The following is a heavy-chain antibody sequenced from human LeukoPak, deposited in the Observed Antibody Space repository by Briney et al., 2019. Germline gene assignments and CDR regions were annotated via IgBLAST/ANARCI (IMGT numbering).Heavy chain of an antibody. Sequence: SATLSLTCTVSGASISTYYWSWIRQPPGKGLEWIGYIFYTGRTNYNPSLKSRVTISVDTSKNQFSLNLTSVTTADTAVYYCARTTSATMFGVAADYWGQGTLVTVSS. CDR1: GASISTYY. CDR2: IFYTGRT. D-gene: IGHD3-3*01. CDR3: ARTTSATMFGVAADY. J-gene: IGHJ4*02. V-gene: IGHV4-59*01.